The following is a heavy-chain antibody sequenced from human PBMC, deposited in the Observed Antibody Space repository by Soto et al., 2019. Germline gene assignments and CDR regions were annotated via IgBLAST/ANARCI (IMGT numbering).Heavy chain of an antibody. V-gene: IGHV3-48*02. CDR3: ESRGWGSYSGMDV. CDR1: GFTFSSYS. CDR2: ISSSSSSR. Sequence: GGSLRLSCVASGFTFSSYSMNWVRQAPGKGLEWVSYISSSSSSRYYADSVKGRFTISRDTAKNSLYLQMNSLRDEDRVLYYWESRGWGSYSGMDVGAQGTTVTVSS. D-gene: IGHD3-16*01. J-gene: IGHJ6*02.